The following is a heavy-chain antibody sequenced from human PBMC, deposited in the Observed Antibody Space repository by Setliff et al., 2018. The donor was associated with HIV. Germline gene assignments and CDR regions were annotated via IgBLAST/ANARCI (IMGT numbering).Heavy chain of an antibody. J-gene: IGHJ4*02. CDR3: AIRSRLGGTSNFFDR. D-gene: IGHD3-16*01. V-gene: IGHV4-39*07. CDR1: GDPMSSTSYY. CDR2: IYYSVNT. Sequence: TLSLTCTVSGDPMSSTSYYWGWIRQSPGKGLEWIGSIYYSVNTYYNSSLKSRVHISVDTSKNQFSLKLTSVTAADTALYYCAIRSRLGGTSNFFDRWGQGTLVTVSS.